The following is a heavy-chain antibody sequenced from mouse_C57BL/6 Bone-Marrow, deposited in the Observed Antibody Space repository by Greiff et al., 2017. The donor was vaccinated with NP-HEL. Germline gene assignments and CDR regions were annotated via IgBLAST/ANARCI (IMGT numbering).Heavy chain of an antibody. J-gene: IGHJ4*01. V-gene: IGHV5-12*01. CDR2: ISNGGGST. CDR3: ARRASPSMDY. Sequence: EVKLVESGGGLVQPGGSLKLSCAASGFTFSDYYMYWVRQTPEKRLEWVAYISNGGGSTYYPDTVKGRFTISRDNAKNTLYLQMSRLKSEDTAMYYCARRASPSMDYWGQGTSVTVSS. CDR1: GFTFSDYY.